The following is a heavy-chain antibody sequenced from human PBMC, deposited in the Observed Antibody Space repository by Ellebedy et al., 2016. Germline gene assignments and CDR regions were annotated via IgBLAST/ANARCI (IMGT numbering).Heavy chain of an antibody. J-gene: IGHJ4*02. V-gene: IGHV3-23*01. CDR2: ISGSGGST. CDR3: ARDGHLAGSRAYYDFWSGSIPGVDY. D-gene: IGHD3-3*01. CDR1: GFTFRSYA. Sequence: GESLKISCAASGFTFRSYAMSWVRQVPGKGLEWVSAISGSGGSTYYADSVKGRFTISRDNSKNTLYLQMNNLRAEDTAVYYCARDGHLAGSRAYYDFWSGSIPGVDYWGQGTLVTVSS.